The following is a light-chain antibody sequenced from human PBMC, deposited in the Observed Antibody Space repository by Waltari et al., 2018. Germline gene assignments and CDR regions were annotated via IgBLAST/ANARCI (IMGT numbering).Light chain of an antibody. CDR2: GKD. CDR1: SLRTSY. J-gene: IGLJ3*02. CDR3: SSRNGRANQVV. Sequence: SSELTQDPAVSVALGQTVRLTSQGDSLRTSYASWYQLKPGQAPVLVIYGKDKRPSGIPDRISGYSSGATSSLTITGAQAEDEADYYCSSRNGRANQVVFAGGTKVTVL. V-gene: IGLV3-19*01.